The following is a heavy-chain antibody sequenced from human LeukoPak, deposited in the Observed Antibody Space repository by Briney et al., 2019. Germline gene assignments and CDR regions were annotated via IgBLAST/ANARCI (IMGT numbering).Heavy chain of an antibody. Sequence: SETLSLTRAVYGGSFSGYYWSWIRQPPGKGLEWIGEINHSGSTNYNPSLKSRVTISVDTSKNQFSLKLTSVTAADTAVYYCASSQWVVPGSHWGQGALVIVSS. D-gene: IGHD6-19*01. CDR2: INHSGST. CDR1: GGSFSGYY. V-gene: IGHV4-34*01. CDR3: ASSQWVVPGSH. J-gene: IGHJ4*02.